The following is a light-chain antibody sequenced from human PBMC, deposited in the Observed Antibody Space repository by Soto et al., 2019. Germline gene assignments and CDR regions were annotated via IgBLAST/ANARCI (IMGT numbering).Light chain of an antibody. CDR3: QTSRDRPLT. V-gene: IGKV3-11*01. Sequence: EIVLTQSPATLSLSPGERATLSCRASQSVSSYLAWYQQKPGQAPRLLIYDASNRATGLPARFSGSGSGTELTLTISSLEPEDFAVYYCQTSRDRPLTFGGGTKVEIK. CDR2: DAS. J-gene: IGKJ4*01. CDR1: QSVSSY.